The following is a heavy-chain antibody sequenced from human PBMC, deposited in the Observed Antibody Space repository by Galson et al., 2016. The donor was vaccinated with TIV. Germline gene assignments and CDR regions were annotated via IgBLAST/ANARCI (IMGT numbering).Heavy chain of an antibody. CDR3: ATGHSGGGNFYYYYMNV. D-gene: IGHD2-15*01. CDR1: SYTFTSYD. V-gene: IGHV1-8*01. CDR2: MNPDSGSR. J-gene: IGHJ6*03. Sequence: SVKVSCKASSYTFTSYDFHWVRQATGQGLEWMGWMNPDSGSRGYAQRFQGRLTMTRNISTSTVYMELNGLTYEDAAVYYCATGHSGGGNFYYYYMNVWGTGTTVTVSS.